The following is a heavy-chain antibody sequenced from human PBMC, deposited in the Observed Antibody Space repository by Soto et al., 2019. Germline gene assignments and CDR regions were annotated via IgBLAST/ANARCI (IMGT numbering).Heavy chain of an antibody. Sequence: EVQLVESGGGLVKPGGSLRLSCAASGFTFSSYSMNWVRQAPGKGLEWVSTISSRNNDMYYADSVKGRFTISRDNARNSMYLQMNSLRADDTAVYYCARDVNGGFCGAWGQGTLVTVSS. CDR1: GFTFSSYS. V-gene: IGHV3-21*01. CDR2: ISSRNNDM. CDR3: ARDVNGGFCGA. J-gene: IGHJ5*02. D-gene: IGHD2-21*01.